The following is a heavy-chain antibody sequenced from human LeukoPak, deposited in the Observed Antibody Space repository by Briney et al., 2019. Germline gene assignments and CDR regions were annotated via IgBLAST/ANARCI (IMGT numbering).Heavy chain of an antibody. Sequence: ASVKVSCKASGYTFTSYYMHWVRQAPGQGLEWMGIINPSGGSTSYAQKFQGRVTMTRDMSTSTVYMELSSLRSEDTAVYYCARWRRGSGSYNWFDPWGQGTLVTVSS. D-gene: IGHD1-26*01. J-gene: IGHJ5*02. CDR1: GYTFTSYY. CDR2: INPSGGST. CDR3: ARWRRGSGSYNWFDP. V-gene: IGHV1-46*01.